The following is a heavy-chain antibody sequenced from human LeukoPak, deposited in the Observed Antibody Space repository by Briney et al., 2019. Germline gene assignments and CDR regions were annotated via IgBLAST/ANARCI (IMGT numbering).Heavy chain of an antibody. CDR1: GGSISSYY. CDR2: IYYSGST. V-gene: IGHV4-59*01. CDR3: AREDMVGATGGWFDR. D-gene: IGHD1-26*01. Sequence: SETLSLTCTVSGGSISSYYWSWIRQPPGKGLEWMGYIYYSGSTNYNPSLKSRVTISVDTSKNQFSLKLSSVTAADTAVYYCAREDMVGATGGWFDRWGQGTLVTVSS. J-gene: IGHJ5*02.